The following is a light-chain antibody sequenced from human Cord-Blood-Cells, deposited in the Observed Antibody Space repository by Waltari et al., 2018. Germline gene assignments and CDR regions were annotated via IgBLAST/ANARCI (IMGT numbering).Light chain of an antibody. CDR3: QQFNNYPRT. V-gene: IGKV1D-13*01. Sequence: AIHLTQAPSSLPSSVGHRVTINCRASQCISSALAWYQQKPGKTPQLLIYDPSSLESGVPSRFSRSGSRTDFTLTISSLQHEDFATYYCQQFNNYPRTFGQGTKVEIK. CDR1: QCISSA. CDR2: DPS. J-gene: IGKJ1*01.